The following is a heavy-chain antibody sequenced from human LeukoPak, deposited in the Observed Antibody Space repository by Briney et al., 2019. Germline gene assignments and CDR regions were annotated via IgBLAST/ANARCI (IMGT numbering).Heavy chain of an antibody. CDR1: GFTFDDYA. Sequence: SLRLSCAASGFTFDDYAMHWVRQAPGKGLEWVSGISWNSGSIGYADSVKGRFTISRDNAKNSLYLQMNGLRAEDMALYYCAKDSRGTYFDYWGQGTLVTVSS. CDR2: ISWNSGSI. D-gene: IGHD3-10*01. CDR3: AKDSRGTYFDY. V-gene: IGHV3-9*03. J-gene: IGHJ4*02.